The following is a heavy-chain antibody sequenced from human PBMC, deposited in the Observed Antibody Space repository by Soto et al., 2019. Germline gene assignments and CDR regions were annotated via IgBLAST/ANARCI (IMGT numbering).Heavy chain of an antibody. J-gene: IGHJ4*02. CDR2: IRPDGSET. CDR1: GFTFTDFY. D-gene: IGHD4-4*01. V-gene: IGHV3-7*03. CDR3: AGWGGHDYNY. Sequence: VQLVQSGGGLVQPGGSLRLSCVGSGFTFTDFYMNWVRQAPGKGLEWVANIRPDGSETNYVESVKGRFTTSRDNAQNSLFLQMNSLRADDTAVYYCAGWGGHDYNYWGQGILVTVSS.